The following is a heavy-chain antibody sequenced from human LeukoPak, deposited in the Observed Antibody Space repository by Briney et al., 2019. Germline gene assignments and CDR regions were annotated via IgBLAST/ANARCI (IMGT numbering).Heavy chain of an antibody. V-gene: IGHV4-59*01. CDR2: INYSEST. CDR3: ARADSDYYFDY. Sequence: PSETLSLTCTVSRASIRSYYWSWIRQPPGKGLEWIGYINYSESTNYNPSLKSRVTMSVDTSKKQFSLRLTSVTAADTAVYYCARADSDYYFDYWGQGTLVTVSS. D-gene: IGHD3-22*01. J-gene: IGHJ4*02. CDR1: RASIRSYY.